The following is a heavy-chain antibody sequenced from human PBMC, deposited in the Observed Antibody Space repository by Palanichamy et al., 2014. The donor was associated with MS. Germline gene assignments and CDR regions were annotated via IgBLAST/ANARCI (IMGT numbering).Heavy chain of an antibody. J-gene: IGHJ4*02. CDR2: INAGNGNT. CDR1: GYAFTDYA. V-gene: IGHV1-3*01. CDR3: AREHDSWSGYSFDF. Sequence: QVQLVQSGAEVRSLGLSEGSCKASGYAFTDYAIHWVRQAPGQRLEWMGWINAGNGNTKYSQKFQSRVTITRDTSADTAYMELSSLRSEDTALYYCAREHDSWSGYSFDFWGQGTLVTASS. D-gene: IGHD3-3*01.